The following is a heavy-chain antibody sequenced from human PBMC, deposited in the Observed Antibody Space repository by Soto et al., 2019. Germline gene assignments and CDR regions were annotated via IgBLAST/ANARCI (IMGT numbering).Heavy chain of an antibody. CDR2: MYYSGTT. CDR1: GASISSGGYY. V-gene: IGHV4-31*03. D-gene: IGHD2-2*01. Sequence: QVQLQESGPGLVKLSQTLSLTCTVSGASISSGGYYWSWIRQHPGKGLEWIGYMYYSGTTYYNPSLKSRVTMSLDTSKNQCSLKLSSVTAADTAVYYCARLVYCSNTDCGPVGPWGQGILSTVSS. CDR3: ARLVYCSNTDCGPVGP. J-gene: IGHJ5*02.